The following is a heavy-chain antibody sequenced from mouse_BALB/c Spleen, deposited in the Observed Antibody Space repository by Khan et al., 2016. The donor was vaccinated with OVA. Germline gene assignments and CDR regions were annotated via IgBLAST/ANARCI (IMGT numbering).Heavy chain of an antibody. Sequence: QIQLVQSGPELKKPGETVKISCKASGYTFTKFGMNWVKQAPGKGLEWMGWINTYTGEPTYADDFKGRFAFSMETSASTDYLQINNLKDEDTATYCCARPPYFSNTLAYWGQGTSVTVSS. CDR1: GYTFTKFG. V-gene: IGHV9-3-1*01. CDR2: INTYTGEP. CDR3: ARPPYFSNTLAY. J-gene: IGHJ4*01. D-gene: IGHD2-10*01.